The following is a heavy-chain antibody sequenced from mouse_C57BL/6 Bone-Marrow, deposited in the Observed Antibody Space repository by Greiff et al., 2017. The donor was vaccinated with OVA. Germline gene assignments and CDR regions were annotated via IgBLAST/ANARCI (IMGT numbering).Heavy chain of an antibody. D-gene: IGHD2-1*01. J-gene: IGHJ2*01. Sequence: QVQLQQPGAELVRPGSSVKLSCKASGYTFTSYWMHWVKQRPIQGLEWIGNIDPSDSETHYNQKFKDKATLTVDKSSSTAYMQLSSLTSEDSAVYYCARLGGNYVIDDWGQGTTLTVSS. V-gene: IGHV1-52*01. CDR1: GYTFTSYW. CDR2: IDPSDSET. CDR3: ARLGGNYVIDD.